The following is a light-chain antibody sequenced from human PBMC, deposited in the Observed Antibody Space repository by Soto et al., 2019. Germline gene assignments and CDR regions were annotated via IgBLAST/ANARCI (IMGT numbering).Light chain of an antibody. CDR1: QSLLHSNGYNY. J-gene: IGKJ5*01. V-gene: IGKV2-30*02. Sequence: DIVMTQSPLSLPVTPGEPASISFRSSQSLLHSNGYNYLNWFQQRPGQSPRRLIYMVSNRDSGVPARFSGSGSGTDFALKISRVEAEDVGVYYCMQGTHWPITFGQGTRREI. CDR3: MQGTHWPIT. CDR2: MVS.